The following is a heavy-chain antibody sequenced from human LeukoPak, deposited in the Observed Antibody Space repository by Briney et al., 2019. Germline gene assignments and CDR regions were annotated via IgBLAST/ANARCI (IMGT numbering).Heavy chain of an antibody. D-gene: IGHD3-3*01. V-gene: IGHV3-7*01. CDR2: IKQDGSEK. J-gene: IGHJ4*02. CDR3: ARAAHYDFWSGPPDY. Sequence: PGGSLRLSCAASGFTFSSYGMHWVRQAPGKGLEWVANIKQDGSEKYYVDSVKGRFTISRDNAKNSLYLQMNSLRAEDTAVYYCARAAHYDFWSGPPDYWGQGTLVTVSS. CDR1: GFTFSSYG.